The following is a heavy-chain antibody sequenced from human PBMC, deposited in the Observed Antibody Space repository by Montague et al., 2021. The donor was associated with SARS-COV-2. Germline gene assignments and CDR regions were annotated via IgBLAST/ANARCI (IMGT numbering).Heavy chain of an antibody. Sequence: SXTLSLTCTVSGGSISSYYWSWIRQPPGKGLEWIGYIYYSGSTDYNPSLKSRVTISVDTSKNRFSLTLSSVTASDTAVYYCARGWITMVWGPDHGHYYYYGMDVWGQGTTVTVSS. CDR3: ARGWITMVWGPDHGHYYYYGMDV. CDR1: GGSISSYY. CDR2: IYYSGST. D-gene: IGHD3-10*01. J-gene: IGHJ6*02. V-gene: IGHV4-59*12.